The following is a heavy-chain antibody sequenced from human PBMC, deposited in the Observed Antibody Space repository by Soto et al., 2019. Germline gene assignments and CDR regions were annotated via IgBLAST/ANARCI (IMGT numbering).Heavy chain of an antibody. J-gene: IGHJ4*02. V-gene: IGHV3-23*01. CDR2: ISGSGGST. CDR1: GFTFSSYA. Sequence: PGGSLRLSCAASGFTFSSYAMSWVRQVPGKGLEWVSAISGSGGSTYYADSVKGRFTISRDNSKNTLYLQMNSLRAEDTAVYYCAKDLDIVVVVAATHFDYWGQGTLVTVSS. D-gene: IGHD2-15*01. CDR3: AKDLDIVVVVAATHFDY.